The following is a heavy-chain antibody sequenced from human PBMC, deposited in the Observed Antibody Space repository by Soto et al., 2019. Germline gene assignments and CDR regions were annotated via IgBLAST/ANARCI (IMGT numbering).Heavy chain of an antibody. Sequence: EVQLVESGGGLVKPGGSLRLSCAASGFNFITYSMDWVRQAPGKGLEWGSYISSSSSYIYYADSVKGRFTISRDDAKNSRYLQMNSLRAEDTAVYYGAGDPGYSGYDVDYWGQGTLVTVFS. CDR2: ISSSSSYI. V-gene: IGHV3-21*01. J-gene: IGHJ4*02. CDR1: GFNFITYS. D-gene: IGHD5-12*01. CDR3: AGDPGYSGYDVDY.